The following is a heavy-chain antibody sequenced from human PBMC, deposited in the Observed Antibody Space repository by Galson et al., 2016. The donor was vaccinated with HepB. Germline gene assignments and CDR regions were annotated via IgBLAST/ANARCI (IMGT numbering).Heavy chain of an antibody. V-gene: IGHV4-61*08. CDR2: IYYTGST. D-gene: IGHD6-13*01. J-gene: IGHJ4*02. CDR1: GGSINTGAYY. CDR3: ARHPGYSSRGKDY. Sequence: ETLSLTCTVSGGSINTGAYYWSWIRQSPAKGLEWIASIYYTGSTNYNPSLKSRVTISADTSKNQFSLKLRSVTVADTAVYYCARHPGYSSRGKDYWGQGTLVTVSS.